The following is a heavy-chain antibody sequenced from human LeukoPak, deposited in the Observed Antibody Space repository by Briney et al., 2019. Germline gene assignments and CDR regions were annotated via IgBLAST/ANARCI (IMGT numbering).Heavy chain of an antibody. J-gene: IGHJ4*02. Sequence: PGGSLRLSCEASGLTFSGYGIHWVRQAPGKGLEWVALIWYDGSNKYYADSAKGRFTISRDNSKNTLYLQMNSLRGEDTAVYYCARGGLTIAEATTSWYLDYWGQGTLVTVSS. V-gene: IGHV3-33*01. CDR1: GLTFSGYG. CDR2: IWYDGSNK. CDR3: ARGGLTIAEATTSWYLDY. D-gene: IGHD1-26*01.